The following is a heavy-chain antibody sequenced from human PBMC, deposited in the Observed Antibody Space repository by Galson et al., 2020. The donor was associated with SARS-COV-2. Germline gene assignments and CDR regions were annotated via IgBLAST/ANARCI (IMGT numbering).Heavy chain of an antibody. D-gene: IGHD6-13*01. V-gene: IGHV2-70*11. Sequence: SCPTLVKPTQTLTLTCTFSGFSLSTSGMCVSWIRQPPGKALEWLARIDWDDDKYYSTSLTTRLTISKDTSKNQVVLTMTNMDPVDTATYYRARMSRGAAGTAEDDWGQGTLVTVS. CDR2: IDWDDDK. J-gene: IGHJ4*02. CDR3: ARMSRGAAGTAEDD. CDR1: GFSLSTSGMC.